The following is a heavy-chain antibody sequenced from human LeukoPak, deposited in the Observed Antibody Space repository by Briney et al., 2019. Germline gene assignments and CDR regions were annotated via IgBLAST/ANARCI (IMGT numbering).Heavy chain of an antibody. Sequence: PSETLSLTCAVSGGSISSYYWSWIRQPPGKRLEWIGHIYYSGSTNYNPSLKSRVTVSVDTSKNQFSLKLSSVTAADTAVYYCASRSSIWSGYQDTLYYFDSWGQGTLVTVSS. CDR2: IYYSGST. CDR3: ASRSSIWSGYQDTLYYFDS. CDR1: GGSISSYY. D-gene: IGHD3-3*01. V-gene: IGHV4-59*01. J-gene: IGHJ4*02.